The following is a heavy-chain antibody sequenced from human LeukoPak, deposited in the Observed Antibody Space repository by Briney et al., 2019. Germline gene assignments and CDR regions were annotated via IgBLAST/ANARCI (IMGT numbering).Heavy chain of an antibody. CDR1: GFTFSSYA. D-gene: IGHD1-26*01. J-gene: IGHJ4*02. V-gene: IGHV3-20*01. CDR2: INWNGGST. CDR3: AREYGSYSDY. Sequence: GGSLRLSCAASGFTFSSYAMSWVRQAPGKGLEWVSGINWNGGSTGYADSVKGRFTISRDNAKNSLYLQMNSLRAEDTALYHCAREYGSYSDYWGQGTLVTVSS.